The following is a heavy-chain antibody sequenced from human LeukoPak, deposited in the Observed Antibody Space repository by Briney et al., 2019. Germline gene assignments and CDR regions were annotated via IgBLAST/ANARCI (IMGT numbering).Heavy chain of an antibody. CDR2: IYTSGST. V-gene: IGHV4-61*02. CDR3: ASGIDY. J-gene: IGHJ4*02. Sequence: SQTLSLTCTVSGGSISSGSYYWSWIRQPAGKGQEWIGRIYTSGSTNYNPSLKSRVTISVDTSKNQFSLKLSSVTPADTAVYYCASGIDYWGQGTLVTVSS. D-gene: IGHD1-26*01. CDR1: GGSISSGSYY.